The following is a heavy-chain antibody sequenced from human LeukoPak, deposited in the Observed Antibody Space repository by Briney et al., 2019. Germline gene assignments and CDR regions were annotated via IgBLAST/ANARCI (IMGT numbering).Heavy chain of an antibody. V-gene: IGHV3-7*03. CDR3: ARPYIAMALDY. CDR1: GFTLSNYW. J-gene: IGHJ4*02. Sequence: GGSLRLSCAASGFTLSNYWMTWVRQAPGKGLEWVAIINQDGNEKYYLDSVKGRFTISNDNAKNSLFLQMNSLRAEDTAVYYCARPYIAMALDYWGQGALVTVSS. CDR2: INQDGNEK. D-gene: IGHD3-10*01.